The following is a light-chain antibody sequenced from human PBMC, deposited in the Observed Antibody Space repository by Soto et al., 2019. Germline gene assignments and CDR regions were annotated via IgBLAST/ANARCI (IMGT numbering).Light chain of an antibody. J-gene: IGLJ3*02. V-gene: IGLV2-23*01. Sequence: QSALTQPASVSGSPGQSITISCTGTSSDVGSYNFVSWYQQHPGKAPKLMIYEGSKRPSGVSNRFSGSKSGNTASLTISGLQAEDEADHYCCSYAGDSAWVFGGGTKVTVL. CDR3: CSYAGDSAWV. CDR1: SSDVGSYNF. CDR2: EGS.